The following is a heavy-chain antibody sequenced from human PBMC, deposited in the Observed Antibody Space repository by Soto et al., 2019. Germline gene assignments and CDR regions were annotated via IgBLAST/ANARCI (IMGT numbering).Heavy chain of an antibody. Sequence: ASVKVSCKASGYTFTSYYMHWVRQAPGQGLEWMGLINPGGGSTSYAQKFQGRVTMTRDTSTSTVYLELSSLRSEDTAVYYCVRGLATADYFDYWGQGSLVTVSS. D-gene: IGHD6-13*01. CDR2: INPGGGST. V-gene: IGHV1-46*03. CDR1: GYTFTSYY. CDR3: VRGLATADYFDY. J-gene: IGHJ4*02.